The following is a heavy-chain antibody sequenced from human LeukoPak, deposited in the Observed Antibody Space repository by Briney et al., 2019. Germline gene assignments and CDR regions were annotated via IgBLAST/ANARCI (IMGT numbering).Heavy chain of an antibody. Sequence: APVKVSCKASGYTFTGYYMHWVRQAPGQGLEWMGRINPNSGGTNYAQKFQGRVTMTRDTSISTAYMELSRLRSDDTAVYYCASGGMGSYYYYYMDVWGKGTTVTVSS. D-gene: IGHD1-26*01. J-gene: IGHJ6*03. CDR1: GYTFTGYY. CDR3: ASGGMGSYYYYYMDV. V-gene: IGHV1-2*06. CDR2: INPNSGGT.